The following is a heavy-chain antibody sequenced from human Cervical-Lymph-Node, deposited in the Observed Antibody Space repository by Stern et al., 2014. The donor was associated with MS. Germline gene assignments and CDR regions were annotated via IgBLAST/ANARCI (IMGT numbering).Heavy chain of an antibody. CDR3: AHRLAAAELDY. J-gene: IGHJ4*02. CDR2: LSLDDHQ. CDR1: GFSLRTSGVG. V-gene: IGHV2-5*02. Sequence: QDTLKETGPTLVKPTQTLTLTCTFSGFSLRTSGVGVGWIRQPPVNALEWLALLSLDDHQGYSPSLKSRLNITTGTSHKHVVLTMTNMDPVDTATYYCAHRLAAAELDYWGQGTLVTVSS. D-gene: IGHD6-13*01.